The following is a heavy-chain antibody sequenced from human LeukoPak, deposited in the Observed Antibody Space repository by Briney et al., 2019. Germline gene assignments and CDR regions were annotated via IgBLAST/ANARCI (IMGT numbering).Heavy chain of an antibody. CDR2: IWDDGSNE. Sequence: GGSLRLSCAASGFPFSNYGMHWVRQAPGKGLEWVAVIWDDGSNEYYADSVKGRFTIFRDNRRNTLYLQMNSLRAEDTAVYSCARDHSGTQDYWGQGTLVTVSS. CDR3: ARDHSGTQDY. CDR1: GFPFSNYG. V-gene: IGHV3-33*01. J-gene: IGHJ4*02. D-gene: IGHD1-1*01.